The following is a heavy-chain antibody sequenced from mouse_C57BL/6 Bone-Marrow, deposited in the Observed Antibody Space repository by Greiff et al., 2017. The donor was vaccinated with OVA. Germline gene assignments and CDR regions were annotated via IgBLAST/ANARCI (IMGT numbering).Heavy chain of an antibody. Sequence: EVKLVESGGGLVQPKGSLKLSCAASGFSFNTYAMNWVRQAPGKGLEWVARIRSKSNNYATYYADSVKDRFTISRDDSESMLYLQMNNLKTEDTAMYYCVRVSSGYFDYWGQGTTLTVSS. CDR3: VRVSSGYFDY. V-gene: IGHV10-1*01. CDR2: IRSKSNNYAT. D-gene: IGHD3-2*02. J-gene: IGHJ2*01. CDR1: GFSFNTYA.